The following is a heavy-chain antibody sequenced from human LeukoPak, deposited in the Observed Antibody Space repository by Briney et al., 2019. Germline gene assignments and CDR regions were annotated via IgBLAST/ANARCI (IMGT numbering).Heavy chain of an antibody. CDR3: TRGIAAAGTMGSDY. J-gene: IGHJ4*02. D-gene: IGHD6-13*01. V-gene: IGHV3-73*01. Sequence: GGSLRLSCAASGFTFSGSAMHWVRQASGKGLVWVGRIRNKANSYATAYAASVKGRFTISRDDSKNTAYLQMNSLKTEDTAVYYCTRGIAAAGTMGSDYWGQGTLVTVSS. CDR1: GFTFSGSA. CDR2: IRNKANSYAT.